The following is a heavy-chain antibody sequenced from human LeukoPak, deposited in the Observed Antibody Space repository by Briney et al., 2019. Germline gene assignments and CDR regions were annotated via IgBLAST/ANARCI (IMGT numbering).Heavy chain of an antibody. Sequence: GASVKVSCKASGYTFTSYDINWVRQATGQGLEWMGWISAYNGNTNYAQKLQGRVTMTTDTSTSTTYMELRSLRSDDTAVYYCARDRTIFGVVIIDTGFDYWGQGTLVTVSS. D-gene: IGHD3-3*01. CDR1: GYTFTSYD. CDR3: ARDRTIFGVVIIDTGFDY. J-gene: IGHJ4*02. CDR2: ISAYNGNT. V-gene: IGHV1-18*01.